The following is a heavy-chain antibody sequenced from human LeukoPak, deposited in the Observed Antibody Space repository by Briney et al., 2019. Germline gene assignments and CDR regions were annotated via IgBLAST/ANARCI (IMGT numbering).Heavy chain of an antibody. Sequence: GGSLRLSCAASGFTFSNYEMNWARQAPGKGLEWVSYISSSGSTIYYADSVKGRFTISRDNPKNLLYLQMNSLRAEDTAVYYCARDAEYQLLYDAFDMWGQGTMVTVSS. V-gene: IGHV3-48*03. D-gene: IGHD2-2*01. CDR2: ISSSGSTI. J-gene: IGHJ3*02. CDR3: ARDAEYQLLYDAFDM. CDR1: GFTFSNYE.